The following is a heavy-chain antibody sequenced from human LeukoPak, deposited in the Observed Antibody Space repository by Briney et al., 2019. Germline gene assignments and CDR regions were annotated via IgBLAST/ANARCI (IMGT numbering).Heavy chain of an antibody. Sequence: GGSLRLSCAASGFTFSSYGMHWVRQAPGKGLEWVAVISYDGSNKYYADSVEGPFTISRDNSKNTLYLQMNSLRAEDTAVYYCAEDPRGEMDRIYYFDYWGQGTLVTVSS. V-gene: IGHV3-30*18. D-gene: IGHD5-24*01. J-gene: IGHJ4*02. CDR3: AEDPRGEMDRIYYFDY. CDR1: GFTFSSYG. CDR2: ISYDGSNK.